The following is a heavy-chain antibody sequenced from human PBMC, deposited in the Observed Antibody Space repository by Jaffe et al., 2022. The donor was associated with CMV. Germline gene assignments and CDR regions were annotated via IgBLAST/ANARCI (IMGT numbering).Heavy chain of an antibody. CDR3: ARGIPYGIAAAGTQPKKRYYFDY. CDR2: INHSGST. D-gene: IGHD6-13*01. V-gene: IGHV4-34*01. J-gene: IGHJ4*02. CDR1: GGSFSGYY. Sequence: QVQLQQWGAGLLKPSETLSLTCAVYGGSFSGYYWSWIRQPPGKGLEWIGEINHSGSTNYNPSLKSRVTISVDTSKNQFSLKLSSVTAADTAVYYCARGIPYGIAAAGTQPKKRYYFDYWGQGTLVTVSS.